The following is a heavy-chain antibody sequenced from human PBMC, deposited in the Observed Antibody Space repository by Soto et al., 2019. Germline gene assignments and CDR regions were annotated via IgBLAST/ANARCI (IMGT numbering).Heavy chain of an antibody. Sequence: ASVKVSCKASGYTFTSYAMHWVRQAPGQRLEWMGWINAENGKTIYAQKFQGRVTMTEDTSTDTAYMELSSLRSEDTAVYYCATDLTTWYYGMDVWGQGTTVTVSS. CDR3: ATDLTTWYYGMDV. V-gene: IGHV1-3*01. J-gene: IGHJ6*02. CDR2: INAENGKT. CDR1: GYTFTSYA. D-gene: IGHD1-26*01.